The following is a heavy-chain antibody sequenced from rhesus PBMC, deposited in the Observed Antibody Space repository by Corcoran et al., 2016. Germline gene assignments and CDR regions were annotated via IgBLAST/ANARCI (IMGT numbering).Heavy chain of an antibody. CDR2: NNPKKGGQ. Sequence: QVQLVQSGAEVKKPGSSVKVSCKASGYTFTDYYMHWVRQAPGQGLGGKGENNPKKGGQNKARKFPGRVPMAREQSTGPADMELSRLRSGETAVDYCWGGVNWGQGVLVTVSS. V-gene: IGHV1-138*01. CDR1: GYTFTDYY. J-gene: IGHJ4*01. D-gene: IGHD3-22*01. CDR3: WGGVN.